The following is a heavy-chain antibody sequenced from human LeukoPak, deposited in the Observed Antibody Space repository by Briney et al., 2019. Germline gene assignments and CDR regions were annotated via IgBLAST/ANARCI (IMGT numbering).Heavy chain of an antibody. CDR1: GFTFSTYG. D-gene: IGHD6-6*01. CDR3: AKEGSGSSSPSYYYGMDV. J-gene: IGHJ6*01. CDR2: ISDDGGLK. V-gene: IGHV3-30*18. Sequence: PGGSLRLSCAASGFTFSTYGMHWVRQAPGKGLEWVAVISDDGGLKYYSDSVKGRFTISRDNSKNTLSLQMNSLRAEDTAVYYCAKEGSGSSSPSYYYGMDVWEQGTTVTVSS.